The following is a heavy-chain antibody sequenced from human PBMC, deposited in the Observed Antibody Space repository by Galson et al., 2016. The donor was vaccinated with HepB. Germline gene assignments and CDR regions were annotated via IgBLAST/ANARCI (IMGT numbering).Heavy chain of an antibody. J-gene: IGHJ6*01. CDR2: ISYDGRNK. CDR3: AKDLEPTMDYYYYYGLDV. D-gene: IGHD5-12*01. Sequence: SLRLSCAASGFIFSSYGMHWVRQAPGKGLEWVAFISYDGRNKYYADSVKGRFTISRDNSENTLYLQMNSLRAEDTVVYHCAKDLEPTMDYYYYYGLDVWGQGTTVTVSS. V-gene: IGHV3-30*18. CDR1: GFIFSSYG.